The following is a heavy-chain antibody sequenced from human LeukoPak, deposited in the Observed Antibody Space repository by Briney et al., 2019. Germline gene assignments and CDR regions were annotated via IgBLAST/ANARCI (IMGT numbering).Heavy chain of an antibody. CDR1: GFDFSNYW. Sequence: GGSLRLSCAASGFDFSNYWMGWVRQAPGKGLEWVSYISSSSSTIYYADSVKGRFTISRDNAKNSLYLQMNSLRAEDTAVYYCARDYYDSSGYVWFDPWGQGTLVTVSS. J-gene: IGHJ5*02. CDR3: ARDYYDSSGYVWFDP. V-gene: IGHV3-48*04. CDR2: ISSSSSTI. D-gene: IGHD3-22*01.